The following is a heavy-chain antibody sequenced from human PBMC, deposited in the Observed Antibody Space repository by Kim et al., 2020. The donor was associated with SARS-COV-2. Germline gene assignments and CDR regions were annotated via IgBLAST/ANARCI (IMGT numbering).Heavy chain of an antibody. D-gene: IGHD3-10*01. CDR3: TTGPGTMVRGVLPFDY. V-gene: IGHV3-15*01. Sequence: PVKGRFTISRDDSKNTLYLQMNSLKTEDTAVYYCTTGPGTMVRGVLPFDYWGQGTLVTVSS. J-gene: IGHJ4*02.